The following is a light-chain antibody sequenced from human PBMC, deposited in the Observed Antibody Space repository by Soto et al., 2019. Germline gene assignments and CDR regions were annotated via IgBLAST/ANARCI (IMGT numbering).Light chain of an antibody. CDR2: GTS. CDR3: QQSYSSSWT. V-gene: IGKV1-39*01. J-gene: IGKJ1*01. Sequence: DLQMTQSPSSLSASVGDRVTITCRASQSISNLLSWYQQKPGKAPKLLIYGTSTLQSGVPSRFSGSGSGTDFTLTISSPQREDFATYYCQQSYSSSWTFGQGTKVEIK. CDR1: QSISNL.